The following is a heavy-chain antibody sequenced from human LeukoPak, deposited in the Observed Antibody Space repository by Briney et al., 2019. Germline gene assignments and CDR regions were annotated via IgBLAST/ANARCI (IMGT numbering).Heavy chain of an antibody. J-gene: IGHJ4*02. Sequence: ASVKVSCKASGYTFTSYGISWVRQAPGQGLEWMGWISAYNGNTNYAQKLQGRVTMTTDTSTSTAYMELRSLRSDDTAVYYCARDLVGLVTMVRGAMGGYWGQGTLVTVSS. CDR1: GYTFTSYG. V-gene: IGHV1-18*01. CDR2: ISAYNGNT. D-gene: IGHD3-10*01. CDR3: ARDLVGLVTMVRGAMGGY.